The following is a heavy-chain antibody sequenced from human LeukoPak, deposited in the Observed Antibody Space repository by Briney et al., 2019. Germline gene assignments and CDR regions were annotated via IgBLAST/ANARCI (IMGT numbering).Heavy chain of an antibody. J-gene: IGHJ4*02. CDR3: ARVNVASSGFDY. CDR2: TRNKANSYTT. CDR1: GFTFTDHY. Sequence: GGSLRLSCADSGFTFTDHYMDWVRQAPGKGLEWVGRTRNKANSYTTEYAASVKGKLTISRDDSKNSLYLQMNSLKTEDTAVYCCARVNVASSGFDYWGQGTLVTVSS. V-gene: IGHV3-72*01. D-gene: IGHD3-10*01.